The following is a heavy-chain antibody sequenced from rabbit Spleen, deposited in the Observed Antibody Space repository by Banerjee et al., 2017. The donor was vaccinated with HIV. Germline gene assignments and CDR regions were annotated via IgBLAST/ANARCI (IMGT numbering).Heavy chain of an antibody. V-gene: IGHV1S45*01. CDR2: IDIGSSGST. Sequence: QEQLVESGGGLVKPEGSLKLSCTASGFSFSNKAVMCWVRQAPGKGLEWIACIDIGSSGSTYYASWAKGRFTISKTSSTTVTLQMTSLTAADTATYFCARDLASVVGWNFGLWGPGTLVTVS. J-gene: IGHJ6*01. CDR3: ARDLASVVGWNFGL. CDR1: GFSFSNKAV. D-gene: IGHD3-1*01.